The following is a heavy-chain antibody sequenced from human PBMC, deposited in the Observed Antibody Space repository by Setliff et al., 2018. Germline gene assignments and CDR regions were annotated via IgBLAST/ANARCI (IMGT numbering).Heavy chain of an antibody. CDR1: GFTFRDYG. D-gene: IGHD6-13*01. J-gene: IGHJ6*03. CDR2: MSNDGSDK. CDR3: ARSRYTSRWYEMSAMDV. V-gene: IGHV3-30*06. Sequence: PGGSLRLSCAASGFTFRDYGMHWVRQAPGKGLEWVAVMSNDGSDKNYADSVKGRFTISRDISKNTLYVQMNSLRPEDTAVYYCARSRYTSRWYEMSAMDVWGKGTTVTVSS.